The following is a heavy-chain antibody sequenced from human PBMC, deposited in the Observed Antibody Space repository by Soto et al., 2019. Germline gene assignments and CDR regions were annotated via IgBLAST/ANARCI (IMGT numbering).Heavy chain of an antibody. CDR3: ARSIDP. CDR1: GGSISSGGYP. CDR2: IYHSGST. V-gene: IGHV4-30-2*01. Sequence: SETLSLTCAVSGGSISSGGYPWSWIRQPPGKGLEWIGYIYHSGSTYYNPSLKSRVAISVDRSKNQFSLKLSSVTAADTAVYYCARSIDPWGQGTLVTVSS. J-gene: IGHJ5*02.